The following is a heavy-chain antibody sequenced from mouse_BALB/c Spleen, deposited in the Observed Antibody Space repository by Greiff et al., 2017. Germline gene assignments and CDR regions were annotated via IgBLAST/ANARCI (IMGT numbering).Heavy chain of an antibody. CDR3: ATSSGYVGYYAMDY. D-gene: IGHD3-1*01. CDR2: INPSTGYT. J-gene: IGHJ4*01. Sequence: VQLQQSGAELAKPGASVKMSCKASGYTFTSYWMHWVKQRPGQGLEWIGYINPSTGYTEYNQKFKDKATLTADKSSSTAYMQLSSLTSEDSAVYYCATSSGYVGYYAMDYWGQGTSVTVSS. CDR1: GYTFTSYW. V-gene: IGHV1-7*01.